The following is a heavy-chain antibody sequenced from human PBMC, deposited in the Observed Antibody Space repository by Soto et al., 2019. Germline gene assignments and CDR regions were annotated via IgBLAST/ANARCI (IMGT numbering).Heavy chain of an antibody. CDR1: GFTFSGSA. CDR3: TRGERWKLNGDIVVVPAANDYYYYTDV. J-gene: IGHJ6*03. CDR2: IRSKANSYAT. D-gene: IGHD2-2*01. Sequence: GGSLRLSCAASGFTFSGSAMHWVRQASGKGLEWVGRIRSKANSYATAYAASVKGRFTISRDDSKNTAYLQMNSLKTEDTAVYYCTRGERWKLNGDIVVVPAANDYYYYTDVWGKGTTVTVSS. V-gene: IGHV3-73*01.